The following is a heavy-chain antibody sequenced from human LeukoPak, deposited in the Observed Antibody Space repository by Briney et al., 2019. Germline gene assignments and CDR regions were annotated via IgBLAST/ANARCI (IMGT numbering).Heavy chain of an antibody. V-gene: IGHV1-18*01. J-gene: IGHJ4*02. CDR1: GYTFTSYG. CDR3: ARDRCLGSPFLARN. D-gene: IGHD3-10*02. CDR2: ISAYNGNT. Sequence: ASVKVSCKASGYTFTSYGISCVRHAPGQGLEWMGWISAYNGNTNYAQKLQGRVTMTTDTSTSAAYMELRSLRSDDTAVYYCARDRCLGSPFLARNWGQGTLVTVSS.